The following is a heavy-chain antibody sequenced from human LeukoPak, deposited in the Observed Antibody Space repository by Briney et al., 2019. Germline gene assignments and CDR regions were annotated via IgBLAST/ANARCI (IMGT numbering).Heavy chain of an antibody. Sequence: PSETLSLTCTVSGGSISSYYRSWIRQPAGKGLEWIGRIYTSGSTNYNPSLKSRVTMSVDTSKNQFSLKLSSVTAADTAVYYCARGDVCSSTSCYRAGGMDVWGKGTTVTVSS. CDR3: ARGDVCSSTSCYRAGGMDV. D-gene: IGHD2-2*02. V-gene: IGHV4-4*07. J-gene: IGHJ6*03. CDR1: GGSISSYY. CDR2: IYTSGST.